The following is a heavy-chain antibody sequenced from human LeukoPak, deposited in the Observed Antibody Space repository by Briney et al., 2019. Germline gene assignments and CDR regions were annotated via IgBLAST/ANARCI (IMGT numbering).Heavy chain of an antibody. Sequence: GGSLRLSCAASGFTFSNYAMTWVRQAPGKGLEWVSAISGSGGSTYYADSVMGRFTISRDNSKNTLYLQMNSLRAEDTAVYYCAKGGFWSGFDYWGQGTLVTVSS. CDR1: GFTFSNYA. J-gene: IGHJ4*02. V-gene: IGHV3-23*01. CDR3: AKGGFWSGFDY. CDR2: ISGSGGST. D-gene: IGHD3-3*01.